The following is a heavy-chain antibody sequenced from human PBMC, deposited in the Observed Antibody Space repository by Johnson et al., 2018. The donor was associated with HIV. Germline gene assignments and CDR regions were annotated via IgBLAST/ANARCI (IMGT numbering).Heavy chain of an antibody. CDR3: ARDRGWGYVGGNSWNAFDI. Sequence: QVQLVESGGGVVQPGRSLRLSCAASGFTFSSYGMHWVRQAPGKGLEWVAVIWYAGSNKYYADYVKGRPTVSRDNFKNTLHLQMNSLRGEDTAVYYCARDRGWGYVGGNSWNAFDIWGQGTMVTVSS. CDR1: GFTFSSYG. V-gene: IGHV3-30*19. J-gene: IGHJ3*02. CDR2: IWYAGSNK. D-gene: IGHD4-23*01.